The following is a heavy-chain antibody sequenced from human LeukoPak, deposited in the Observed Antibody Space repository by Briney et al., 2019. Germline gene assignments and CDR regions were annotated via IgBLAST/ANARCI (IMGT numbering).Heavy chain of an antibody. CDR2: ISASGGST. CDR3: AKVQTTVVTPPDY. D-gene: IGHD4-23*01. J-gene: IGHJ4*02. CDR1: GFTFSSYA. Sequence: AGGSLRLSCAASGFTFSSYAMNWVRQAPVKGLEWVSTISASGGSTFYADSVKDRFTISRDNSKNTLYLQVNSLRAEDTAVYYCAKVQTTVVTPPDYWGQGTLVTVSS. V-gene: IGHV3-23*01.